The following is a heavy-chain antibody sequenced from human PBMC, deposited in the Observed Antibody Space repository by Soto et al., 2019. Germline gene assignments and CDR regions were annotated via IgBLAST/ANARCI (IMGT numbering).Heavy chain of an antibody. D-gene: IGHD2-2*02. CDR2: TSSRSDI. J-gene: IGHJ6*02. CDR1: GFTFSTYS. CDR3: AREYTAWPLAYGLDV. Sequence: GGSLRLSCVGSGFTFSTYSINWVRQAPGKGLEWVSSTSSRSDIYYADSVKGRFTISRDNAKNSVSLQMNSLRAEDTAVYYCAREYTAWPLAYGLDVWGQGTTVTVSS. V-gene: IGHV3-21*01.